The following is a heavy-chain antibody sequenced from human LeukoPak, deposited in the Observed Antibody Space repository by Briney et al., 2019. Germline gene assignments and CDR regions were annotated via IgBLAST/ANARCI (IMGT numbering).Heavy chain of an antibody. CDR1: GYTFTSYG. CDR2: ISTYNANT. D-gene: IGHD3-22*01. J-gene: IGHJ3*02. CDR3: ATWASSGYYYLFGAFDI. V-gene: IGHV1-18*01. Sequence: ASVKVSCKASGYTFTSYGISWVRQAPGQGLEWMGWISTYNANTNYAQKLQGRVTMTTDTSTSTAYMELRSLRSDDTAVYYCATWASSGYYYLFGAFDIWGQGTMVTVSS.